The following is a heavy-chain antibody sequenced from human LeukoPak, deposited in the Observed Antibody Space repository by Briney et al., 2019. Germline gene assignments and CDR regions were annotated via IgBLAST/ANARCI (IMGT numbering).Heavy chain of an antibody. CDR2: ISPNSGGT. Sequence: ASVKVSCKASGFTFSGYYMHWVRQAPGQGLEWMAWISPNSGGTNYVQKFQGGVTVTRDTSISTDYMEISGLTSDDTALYYCAKAHRTGERYSSDWCAFDYWGQGTLVTVSS. V-gene: IGHV1-2*02. CDR3: AKAHRTGERYSSDWCAFDY. D-gene: IGHD6-19*01. CDR1: GFTFSGYY. J-gene: IGHJ4*02.